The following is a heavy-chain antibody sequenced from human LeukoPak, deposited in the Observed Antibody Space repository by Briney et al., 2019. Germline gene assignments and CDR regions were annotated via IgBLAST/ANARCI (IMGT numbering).Heavy chain of an antibody. V-gene: IGHV3-23*01. CDR1: GFTFTTYT. J-gene: IGHJ4*02. D-gene: IGHD1-26*01. CDR2: ISGSGGRT. CDR3: AKDKSPWAYYFEY. Sequence: GGSLRLSCAASGFTFTTYTMSWVRQAPGKGLEWVSAISGSGGRTNYADSVKGRFNISRDNSKNTLYLEMDSLRAEDTAVYYCAKDKSPWAYYFEYWGQGTLVTVSS.